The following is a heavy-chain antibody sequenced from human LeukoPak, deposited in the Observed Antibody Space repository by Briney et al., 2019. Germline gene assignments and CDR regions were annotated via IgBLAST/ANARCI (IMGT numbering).Heavy chain of an antibody. CDR2: ISSSSSTI. Sequence: GGSLRLSCAASGFTFSSYSMNWVRQAPGKGLEWVSYISSSSSTIYYADSVKGRFTISRDNAKNSLYLQMNSLRAEDTAVYYCARVRTMVRGVPDYWGQGTLVTVSS. D-gene: IGHD3-10*01. J-gene: IGHJ4*02. V-gene: IGHV3-48*01. CDR3: ARVRTMVRGVPDY. CDR1: GFTFSSYS.